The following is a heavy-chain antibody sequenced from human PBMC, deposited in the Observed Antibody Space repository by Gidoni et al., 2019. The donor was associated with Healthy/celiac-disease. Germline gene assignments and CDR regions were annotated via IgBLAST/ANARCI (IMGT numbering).Heavy chain of an antibody. CDR3: AREPQRSGYFNDAFDI. V-gene: IGHV1-69*08. Sequence: QVQLVQSGAEVKKPGSSVKVSCKASGGTFSSYTISWVRQAPGQGLEWMGRIIPILGIANYAQKFQGRVTITADKSTSTAYMELSSLRSEDTAVYYCAREPQRSGYFNDAFDIWGQGTMVTVSS. CDR1: GGTFSSYT. D-gene: IGHD3-22*01. J-gene: IGHJ3*02. CDR2: IIPILGIA.